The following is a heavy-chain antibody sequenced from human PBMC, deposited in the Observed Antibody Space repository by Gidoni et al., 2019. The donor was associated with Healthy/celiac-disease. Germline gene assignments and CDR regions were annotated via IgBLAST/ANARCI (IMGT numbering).Heavy chain of an antibody. J-gene: IGHJ4*02. CDR2: IIPIFGTA. V-gene: IGHV1-69*01. CDR1: GGPFSSYA. Sequence: QVQLVQSGAEVKKPGSSVTVSCKTSGGPFSSYAISWVRQAPGQGLEWMGGIIPIFGTANYAQKCQGRVTITADESTSTAYMELSSLRSEDTAVYYCASVPLIEDLYYFDYWGQGTLVTVSS. CDR3: ASVPLIEDLYYFDY. D-gene: IGHD2-15*01.